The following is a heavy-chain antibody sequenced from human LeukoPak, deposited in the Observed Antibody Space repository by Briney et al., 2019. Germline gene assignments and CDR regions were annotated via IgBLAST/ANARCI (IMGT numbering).Heavy chain of an antibody. J-gene: IGHJ3*02. D-gene: IGHD3-22*01. CDR2: ITGTGGTK. V-gene: IGHV3-43*02. CDR3: VKGTGFTYYDSSGGFEI. Sequence: PGGSLRLSCVASGFTFDDYAMHWVRHAPGKPLEWVSLITGTGGTKFLADSVKGRFTISRDNSKNSLYLQMNSLTTEDTALYYCVKGTGFTYYDSSGGFEIWGQGTMILVSS. CDR1: GFTFDDYA.